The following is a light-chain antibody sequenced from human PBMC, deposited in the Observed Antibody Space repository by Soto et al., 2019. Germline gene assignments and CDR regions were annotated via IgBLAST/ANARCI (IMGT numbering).Light chain of an antibody. CDR3: QQYNSYSWT. Sequence: DIHMTQSPSTLSASILDRVTISFLASLNIGRWLAWYQQILGTAPNLLIYHASNLRGGVPSRFSGGGSGTEFTLTISSLQPDDIATYSCQQYNSYSWTFGQGTKVDI. CDR2: HAS. V-gene: IGKV1-5*01. CDR1: LNIGRW. J-gene: IGKJ1*01.